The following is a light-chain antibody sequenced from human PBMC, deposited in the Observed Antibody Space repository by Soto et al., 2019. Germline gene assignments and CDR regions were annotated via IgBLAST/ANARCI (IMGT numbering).Light chain of an antibody. CDR1: SSDVGLYNY. CDR2: DVS. CDR3: CSYAGRYTYV. J-gene: IGLJ1*01. V-gene: IGLV2-11*01. Sequence: QSALTQPRSVSGSPGQSVTISCSGTSSDVGLYNYVSWYQQHPGKAPKLMTYDVSKRPSGVPDRFSGSKSGNTASPTISGLQAEDEADYYCCSYAGRYTYVFGTGTKVTVL.